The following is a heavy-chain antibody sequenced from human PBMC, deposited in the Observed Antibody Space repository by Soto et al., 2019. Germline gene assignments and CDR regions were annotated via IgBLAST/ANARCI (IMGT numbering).Heavy chain of an antibody. J-gene: IGHJ4*02. D-gene: IGHD3-16*01. CDR1: GFTFTNSA. Sequence: SVKVSCKASGFTFTNSAVQWVRQARGQRLEWIGWIIVGNGNTKYAQKFQDRVTITRDISASTAYMELSSLTSEDTAVYYCARGEFLSYDDYWGQGTLVTVSS. CDR3: ARGEFLSYDDY. V-gene: IGHV1-58*01. CDR2: IIVGNGNT.